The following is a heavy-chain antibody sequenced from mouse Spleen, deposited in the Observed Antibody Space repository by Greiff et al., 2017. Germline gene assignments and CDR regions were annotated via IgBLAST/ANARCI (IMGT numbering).Heavy chain of an antibody. CDR3: ARDWDFDYAMDY. D-gene: IGHD4-1*01. J-gene: IGHJ4*01. V-gene: IGHV1-7*01. Sequence: QVQLKESGAELAKPGASVKLSCKASGYNFTSYWMHWVKQRPGQGLEWIGYINPSSGYTKYNQKFKDKATLTADKSSSTAYMQLSSLTYEDSAVYYCARDWDFDYAMDYWGQGTSVTVSS. CDR1: GYNFTSYW. CDR2: INPSSGYT.